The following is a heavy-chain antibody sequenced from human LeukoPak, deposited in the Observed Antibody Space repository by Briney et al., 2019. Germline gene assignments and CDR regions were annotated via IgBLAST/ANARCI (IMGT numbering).Heavy chain of an antibody. V-gene: IGHV3-23*01. D-gene: IGHD2-2*01. CDR3: AKGGYCSSTSCHYYYYYMDV. Sequence: GGSLRLSCAASGFTFSNYAMSWVRQAPGKGLEWVSAISGSGGSTYYADSVKGRFTISRDNSKNTLYLQMNSLRAEDTAVYYCAKGGYCSSTSCHYYYYYMDVWGKGTTVTVSS. J-gene: IGHJ6*03. CDR1: GFTFSNYA. CDR2: ISGSGGST.